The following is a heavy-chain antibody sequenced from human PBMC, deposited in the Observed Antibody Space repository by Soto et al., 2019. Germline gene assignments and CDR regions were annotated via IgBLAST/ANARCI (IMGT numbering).Heavy chain of an antibody. CDR1: GFTFSSYG. V-gene: IGHV3-30*18. D-gene: IGHD1-26*01. CDR2: ISYDGSNT. CDR3: AKEGGLSGSYYITSSNYFDY. Sequence: QVQLVESGGGVVQPGRSLRLSCVASGFTFSSYGMHWVRQAPGKGLEWVAIISYDGSNTYYADSVKGRFTISRDNSKNTLYLQMNSLRAEDMSVYYCAKEGGLSGSYYITSSNYFDYCGQGTLVTVSS. J-gene: IGHJ4*02.